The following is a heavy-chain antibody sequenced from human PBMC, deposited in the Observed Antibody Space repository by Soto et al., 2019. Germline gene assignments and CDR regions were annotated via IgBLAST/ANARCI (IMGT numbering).Heavy chain of an antibody. CDR2: INHSGST. D-gene: IGHD2-2*01. Sequence: SETLSLTCAVYGGSFSGYYWSWIRQPPGKGLEWIGEINHSGSTNYNPSLKSRVTISVDTSKNQFSLKLSSVTAADTAVYYCARGGYCSSTSCLQYFDYWGQGTLVTVSS. V-gene: IGHV4-34*01. J-gene: IGHJ4*02. CDR3: ARGGYCSSTSCLQYFDY. CDR1: GGSFSGYY.